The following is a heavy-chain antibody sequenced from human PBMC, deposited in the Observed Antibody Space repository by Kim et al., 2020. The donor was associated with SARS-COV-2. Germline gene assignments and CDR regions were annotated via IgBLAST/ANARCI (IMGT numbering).Heavy chain of an antibody. CDR1: GFTFSSYA. CDR3: AKDLSHGSGSYYSDS. V-gene: IGHV3-23*01. J-gene: IGHJ4*02. CDR2: ITASGAST. Sequence: GGSLRLSCAASGFTFSSYAMSWVRQAPGKGLEWVSSITASGASTYYADSVKGRFTISRDNVKSTLYLDMNSLRADDTAVYYCAKDLSHGSGSYYSDSWGQGTLVTVSS. D-gene: IGHD3-10*01.